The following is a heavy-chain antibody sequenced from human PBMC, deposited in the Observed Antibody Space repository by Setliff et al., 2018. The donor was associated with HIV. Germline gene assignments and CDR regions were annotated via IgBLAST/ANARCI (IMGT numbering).Heavy chain of an antibody. Sequence: SVKVSCKASGDTLTSYVISWVRQAPGQGLEWMGGIVLMSNTADYAPKFQGRVTITADKSTSTAYMELSSLRSEDTAVYYCARGQKMYLMITMLGGYYYYHMDVWGQGTTVTVSS. CDR2: IVLMSNTA. CDR3: ARGQKMYLMITMLGGYYYYHMDV. D-gene: IGHD3-10*02. V-gene: IGHV1-69*06. J-gene: IGHJ6*02. CDR1: GDTLTSYV.